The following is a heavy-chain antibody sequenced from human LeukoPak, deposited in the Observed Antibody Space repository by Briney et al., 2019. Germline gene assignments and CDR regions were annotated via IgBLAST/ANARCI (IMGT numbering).Heavy chain of an antibody. J-gene: IGHJ4*02. V-gene: IGHV3-23*01. D-gene: IGHD2/OR15-2a*01. Sequence: GGSLRLSCAASGFTFSSYAMSWVRQAPGKGLEWVSAISGSGGSTYYADSVKRRFTISRNNSKNTLYLQMNSLRAEDTAVYYCAKDVRGLLSDYWGQGTLVTVSS. CDR1: GFTFSSYA. CDR3: AKDVRGLLSDY. CDR2: ISGSGGST.